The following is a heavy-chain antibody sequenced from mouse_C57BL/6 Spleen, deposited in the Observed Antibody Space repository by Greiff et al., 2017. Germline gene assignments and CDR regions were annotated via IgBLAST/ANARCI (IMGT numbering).Heavy chain of an antibody. J-gene: IGHJ3*01. V-gene: IGHV1-64*01. CDR2: IHPNSGST. D-gene: IGHD2-4*01. Sequence: QVQLQQPGAELVKPGASVKLSCKASGYTFTSYWMHWVKQRPGQGLEWIGMIHPNSGSTNYNEKFKSKATLSVDKSSSTAYMQLSSLTSEDSAVYYCANPIYYDYPSFAYWGQGTLVTVSA. CDR3: ANPIYYDYPSFAY. CDR1: GYTFTSYW.